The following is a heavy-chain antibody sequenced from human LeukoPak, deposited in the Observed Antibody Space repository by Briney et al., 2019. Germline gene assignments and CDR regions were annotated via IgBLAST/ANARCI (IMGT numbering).Heavy chain of an antibody. CDR3: AKDDASRLGGDYYFDY. CDR2: ISGSGGST. J-gene: IGHJ4*02. D-gene: IGHD6-25*01. Sequence: GGSLRLSCAASGFTFSSYAMSWVRQAPGKGLEWVSAISGSGGSTYYADSVKGRFTISGDNSKNTLYLQMNSLRAEDTAVYYCAKDDASRLGGDYYFDYWGQGTLVTVSS. V-gene: IGHV3-23*01. CDR1: GFTFSSYA.